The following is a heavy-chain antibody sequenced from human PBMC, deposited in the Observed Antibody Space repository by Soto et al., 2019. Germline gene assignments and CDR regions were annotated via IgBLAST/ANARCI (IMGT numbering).Heavy chain of an antibody. CDR2: ISVNGDST. CDR3: VKIAVPGTWVWFDP. Sequence: PGGSLRLSCSTSGFTFSTCAMHWVRQAPGKGLEFVSAISVNGDSTYYADSVKGRFTISRDNSKSTLYLQMSSLRTEDTAVYYCVKIAVPGTWVWFDPWGQGTPVTVSS. D-gene: IGHD6-19*01. V-gene: IGHV3-64D*06. CDR1: GFTFSTCA. J-gene: IGHJ5*02.